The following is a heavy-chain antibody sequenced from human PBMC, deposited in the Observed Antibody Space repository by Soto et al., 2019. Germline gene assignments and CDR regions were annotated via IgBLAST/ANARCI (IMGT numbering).Heavy chain of an antibody. CDR1: GGSFSGYY. D-gene: IGHD3-3*01. J-gene: IGHJ5*02. CDR2: INHSGST. Sequence: TAATLARTGAVYGGSFSGYYGSWIRQPPGKGLEWIGEINHSGSTNYNPSLKSRVVISVDTSKNQCSLKLSSVTAADTAVYYCARSGLLQFYVFCSGYSWFDPWGQGPLAACSS. CDR3: ARSGLLQFYVFCSGYSWFDP. V-gene: IGHV4-34*01.